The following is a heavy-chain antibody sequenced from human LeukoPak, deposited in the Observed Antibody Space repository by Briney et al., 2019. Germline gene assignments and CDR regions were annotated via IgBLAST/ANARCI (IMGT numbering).Heavy chain of an antibody. D-gene: IGHD3-22*01. Sequence: TGGSLRLSCAASGFTFSNYAMSWVRQAPGQGLEWLAYISSSGDRTLYCSASMRGRFTVSRDNAKNSLYLQVNTLTIEDTAVYYCARESDGGGYRFDYWGQGSLVTVSS. CDR3: ARESDGGGYRFDY. CDR1: GFTFSNYA. J-gene: IGHJ4*02. CDR2: ISSSGDRTL. V-gene: IGHV3-48*03.